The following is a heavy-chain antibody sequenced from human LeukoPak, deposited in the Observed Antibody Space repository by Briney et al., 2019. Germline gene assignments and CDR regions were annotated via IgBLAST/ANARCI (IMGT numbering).Heavy chain of an antibody. CDR2: INWNGGST. D-gene: IGHD6-13*01. CDR1: GFMFDDYG. Sequence: GGSLRLSCAASGFMFDDYGMSWVRQVPGKGVEWVSGINWNGGSTGYADSVKGRFTISRDNAKNSLYLQMNSLRAEDTALYYCARDHSSSWLAYYMDVWGKGTTVTVSS. V-gene: IGHV3-20*04. J-gene: IGHJ6*03. CDR3: ARDHSSSWLAYYMDV.